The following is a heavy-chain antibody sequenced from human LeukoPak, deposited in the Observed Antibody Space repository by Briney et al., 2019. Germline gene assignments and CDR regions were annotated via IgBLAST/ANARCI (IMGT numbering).Heavy chain of an antibody. CDR3: ASASSHRIAAGGDY. CDR2: INSDGSAR. Sequence: GGSLRLSCAASGFTFSNYWMHWVRQAPGKGLVWVSRINSDGSARSHADSVKGRFTISRDNAKKTLYPQMTSLRTEDTAVYYCASASSHRIAAGGDYWGQGILVTVSS. D-gene: IGHD6-13*01. CDR1: GFTFSNYW. J-gene: IGHJ4*02. V-gene: IGHV3-74*01.